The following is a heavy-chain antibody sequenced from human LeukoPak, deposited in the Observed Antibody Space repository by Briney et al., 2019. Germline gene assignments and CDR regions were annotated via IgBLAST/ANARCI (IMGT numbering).Heavy chain of an antibody. Sequence: GGSLRLSXAASGFPFSSYWMSWVRQAPGKGLEWVANIKQDGSDKYYVDSVKGRFTISRDNAKNSLYLQLNSLRADDTAVYYCARLTGTTGFDYWGQGTLVTVSS. CDR2: IKQDGSDK. CDR3: ARLTGTTGFDY. D-gene: IGHD1-1*01. J-gene: IGHJ4*02. CDR1: GFPFSSYW. V-gene: IGHV3-7*01.